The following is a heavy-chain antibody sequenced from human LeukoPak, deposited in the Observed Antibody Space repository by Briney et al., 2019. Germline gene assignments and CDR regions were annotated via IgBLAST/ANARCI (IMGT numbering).Heavy chain of an antibody. D-gene: IGHD4-17*01. Sequence: GASVKVSCKASGYIFSDYEINWVRQAPGQGLEWMGWMTPNSGNTGQTEKFQGRVSITMDTSISTVYMEVNRLTSEDTAVYYCARGILVSGEFHDAFNMWGQGTMVTVSS. V-gene: IGHV1-8*03. J-gene: IGHJ3*02. CDR3: ARGILVSGEFHDAFNM. CDR1: GYIFSDYE. CDR2: MTPNSGNT.